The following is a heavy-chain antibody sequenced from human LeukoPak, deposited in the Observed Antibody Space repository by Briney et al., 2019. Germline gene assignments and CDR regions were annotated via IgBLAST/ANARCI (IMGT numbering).Heavy chain of an antibody. J-gene: IGHJ4*02. D-gene: IGHD1-7*01. CDR2: IWYDGSNK. V-gene: IGHV3-33*08. Sequence: GGSLRLSCAASGFTFSSYGMHWVRQAPGKGLEWVAVIWYDGSNKYYADSVKGRFTISRDNSKNTLYLQMNSLRAEDTAVYYCARDGTGTTTQAGDYWGQGTLVTVSS. CDR3: ARDGTGTTTQAGDY. CDR1: GFTFSSYG.